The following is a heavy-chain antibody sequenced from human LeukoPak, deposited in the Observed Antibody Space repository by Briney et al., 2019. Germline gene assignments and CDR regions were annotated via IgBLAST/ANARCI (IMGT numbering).Heavy chain of an antibody. CDR1: GYSIISGYY. D-gene: IGHD3/OR15-3a*01. CDR2: FYHGWST. Sequence: SETLSLTCAVSGYSIISGYYWGWIRQPPGKGLEWIATFYHGWSTYYNPSLKSRVTISVDTSKNHFSLKLTSVTAADTAVYYCARLGQVITEPRCDYWGQGTLLTVPS. J-gene: IGHJ4*02. CDR3: ARLGQVITEPRCDY. V-gene: IGHV4-38-2*01.